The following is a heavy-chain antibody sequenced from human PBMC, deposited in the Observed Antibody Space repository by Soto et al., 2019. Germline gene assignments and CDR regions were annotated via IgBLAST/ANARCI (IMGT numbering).Heavy chain of an antibody. CDR3: ARCLKYSSPDY. CDR1: GGSINYYY. Sequence: PSETLSLTCTVSGGSINYYYWSWIRQPPGKGLEWIGYIYSSGSTNYNPSLKSRVTISVDTSKNQFSLRLSSVTAADTAVYYCARCLKYSSPDYWGQGTLVTV. CDR2: IYSSGST. V-gene: IGHV4-59*01. J-gene: IGHJ4*02. D-gene: IGHD6-13*01.